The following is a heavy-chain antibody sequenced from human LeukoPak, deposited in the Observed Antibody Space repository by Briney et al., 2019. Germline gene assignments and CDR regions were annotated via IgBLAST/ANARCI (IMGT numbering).Heavy chain of an antibody. V-gene: IGHV3-23*01. CDR1: GFTFSSYA. CDR2: ISGSGGST. J-gene: IGHJ1*01. CDR3: ARGLSLAEYFQH. Sequence: PGGSLRLSCAASGFTFSSYAMSWVRQAPGKGLEWVSAISGSGGSTYYADSVKGRFTISRDNSKNTLYLQMNSLRAEDTAVYYCARGLSLAEYFQHWGQGTLVTVSS. D-gene: IGHD2-2*01.